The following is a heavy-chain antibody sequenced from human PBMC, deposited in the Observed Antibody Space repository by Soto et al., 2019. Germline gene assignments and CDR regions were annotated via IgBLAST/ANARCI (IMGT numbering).Heavy chain of an antibody. CDR2: IKPSGGST. V-gene: IGHV1-46*01. CDR1: GYTFTSYY. CDR3: ARDPFVVGATVVYYYGMDV. Sequence: QVQLVQSGAEVKKPGASVKVSCKASGYTFTSYYMHWVRQAPGQGLEWMGIIKPSGGSTSYAQKFQGRVTMTRDTPTSTVYMELLSLTSADTAVYYCARDPFVVGATVVYYYGMDVWGQGTTVTVSS. J-gene: IGHJ6*02. D-gene: IGHD1-26*01.